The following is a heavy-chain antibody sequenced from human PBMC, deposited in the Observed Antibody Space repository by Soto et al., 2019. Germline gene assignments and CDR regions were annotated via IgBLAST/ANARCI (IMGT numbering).Heavy chain of an antibody. J-gene: IGHJ4*02. CDR2: IYWDDDK. CDR3: SHAGDFDLLSFDR. Sequence: QITLKESGPPLVRPAQTLTLTCAFSGFSLTTTRMGVAWIRQPPGKALEWLALIYWDDDKRYSPSLTNRLTVSKDTSTTRVVLTITNISPDDTGTYFCSHAGDFDLLSFDRWGPGTLVTVSS. CDR1: GFSLTTTRMG. V-gene: IGHV2-5*02. D-gene: IGHD2-15*01.